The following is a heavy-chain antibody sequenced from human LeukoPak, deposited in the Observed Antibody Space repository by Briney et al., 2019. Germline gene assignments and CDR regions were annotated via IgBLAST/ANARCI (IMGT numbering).Heavy chain of an antibody. D-gene: IGHD6-19*01. Sequence: GGSLRLSCRASGFTFTTYSMNWARQAPGKGLEWVSVICAEGDPTYYADSVKGRFTISRDNSKNMLYLQMNSLRAEDTAIYYCAKDRHCPDVCTTKIVVAGYVDFWGQGTLVTVSS. CDR3: AKDRHCPDVCTTKIVVAGYVDF. CDR2: ICAEGDPT. CDR1: GFTFTTYS. V-gene: IGHV3-23*01. J-gene: IGHJ4*02.